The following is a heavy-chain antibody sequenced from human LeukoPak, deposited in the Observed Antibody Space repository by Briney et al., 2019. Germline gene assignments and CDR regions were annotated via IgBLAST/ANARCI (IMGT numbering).Heavy chain of an antibody. J-gene: IGHJ2*01. CDR3: VRSVVVVAATPTHFDL. V-gene: IGHV3-9*01. CDR1: EFKFDDYA. Sequence: PGRSLRLSCAAAEFKFDDYAMHWVRQGPGKGLEWVSGISWSSGHMEYADSVKGRFTISRDNARSSLYLQMDGLRREDTALYYCVRSVVVVAATPTHFDLWGRGTQVIVSS. CDR2: ISWSSGHM. D-gene: IGHD2-15*01.